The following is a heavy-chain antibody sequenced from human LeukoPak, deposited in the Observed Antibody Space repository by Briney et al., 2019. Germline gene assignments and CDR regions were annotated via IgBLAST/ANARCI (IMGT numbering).Heavy chain of an antibody. CDR2: INPNSGGT. V-gene: IGHV1-2*06. CDR1: GYTLTDYY. D-gene: IGHD7-27*01. CDR3: AREALTGTTHFDY. J-gene: IGHJ4*02. Sequence: ASVKVSCKASGYTLTDYYMHWVRQAPGQGLEWMGRINPNSGGTNYAQKFQGRVTMTRDTSISTVYMELSRLRSDDTAVYYCAREALTGTTHFDYWGQGTLVTVSS.